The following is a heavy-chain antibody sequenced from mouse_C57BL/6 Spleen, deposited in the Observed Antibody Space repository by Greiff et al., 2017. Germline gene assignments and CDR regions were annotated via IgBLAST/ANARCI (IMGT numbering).Heavy chain of an antibody. CDR1: GFTFSDYG. V-gene: IGHV5-17*01. CDR2: ISSGSSTI. Sequence: EVNVVESGGGLVKPGGSLKLSCAASGFTFSDYGMHWVRQAPEKGLEWVAYISSGSSTIYYADTVKGRFTISRDNAKNTLFLQMTSLRSEDTAMYYCARKDYGSSLAYWGQGTLVTVSA. D-gene: IGHD1-1*01. CDR3: ARKDYGSSLAY. J-gene: IGHJ3*01.